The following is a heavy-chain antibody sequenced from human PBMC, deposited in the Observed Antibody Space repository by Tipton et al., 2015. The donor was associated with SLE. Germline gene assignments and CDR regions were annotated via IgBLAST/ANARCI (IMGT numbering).Heavy chain of an antibody. CDR3: ARVADVVILAMFDN. CDR1: GYTFTTYS. J-gene: IGHJ4*02. V-gene: IGHV1-18*01. CDR2: ISPYNGNT. D-gene: IGHD3-10*02. Sequence: QLVQSGAEVKRPGASVKVSCKASGYTFTTYSLSWVRQAPGHGLEWVGSISPYNGNTNYAQKFQGRVTMTTDTSTNTVYMELRGLRSDDTGVYYCARVADVVILAMFDNWGRGTLVTVSS.